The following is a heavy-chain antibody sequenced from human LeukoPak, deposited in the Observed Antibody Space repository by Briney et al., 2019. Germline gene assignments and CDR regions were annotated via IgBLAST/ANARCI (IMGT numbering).Heavy chain of an antibody. V-gene: IGHV4-61*02. CDR2: IYTSGST. Sequence: SETLSLTCTVSGGSISSGSYHWSWIRQPAGKGLEWIGRIYTSGSTNYNPSLKSRVTISVDTSKNQFSLKLSSVTAADTAVYYCARARGYSNPFYYYYYYMDVWGKGTTVTISS. CDR3: ARARGYSNPFYYYYYYMDV. CDR1: GGSISSGSYH. D-gene: IGHD4-11*01. J-gene: IGHJ6*03.